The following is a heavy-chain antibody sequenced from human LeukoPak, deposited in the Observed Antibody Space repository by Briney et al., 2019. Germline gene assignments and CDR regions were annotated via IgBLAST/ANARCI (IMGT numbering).Heavy chain of an antibody. J-gene: IGHJ4*02. CDR3: ARDLLVGGSGYHY. V-gene: IGHV3-53*01. Sequence: GGSLRLSCTVSGFTVSSNSMSWVRQAPGKGLEWVSFIYSDNTHYSDSVKGRFTISRDNSKNTLYLQMNSLRAEDTAVYYCARDLLVGGSGYHYWGQGTLVTVSS. D-gene: IGHD3-22*01. CDR2: IYSDNT. CDR1: GFTVSSNS.